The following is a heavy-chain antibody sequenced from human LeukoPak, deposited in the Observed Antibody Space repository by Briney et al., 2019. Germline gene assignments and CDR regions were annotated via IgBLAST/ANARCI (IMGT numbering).Heavy chain of an antibody. CDR1: GGSFSGYY. J-gene: IGHJ6*02. V-gene: IGHV4-34*01. CDR2: INHSGST. D-gene: IGHD3-3*01. Sequence: KPSETLSLTCAVYGGSFSGYYWSWIRQPPGKGLERIGEINHSGSTNYNPSLKSRVTISVDTSKNQFSLKLSSVTAADTAVYYCAGHIYDFWSGPPVDVWGQGTTVTVSS. CDR3: AGHIYDFWSGPPVDV.